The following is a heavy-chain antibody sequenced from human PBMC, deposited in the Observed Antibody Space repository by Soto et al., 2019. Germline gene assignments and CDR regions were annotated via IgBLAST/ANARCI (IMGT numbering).Heavy chain of an antibody. CDR2: ISGSGGGT. D-gene: IGHD2-15*01. J-gene: IGHJ4*02. CDR1: GFTFSSYA. CDR3: AKPLSNGSPDY. V-gene: IGHV3-23*01. Sequence: EVQLLESGGALVQPGGSLRLSCAASGFTFSSYAMSWVRQAPGKGLEWVSLISGSGGGTYYADSVKGRFTISRDNSKNTLHMQMNSLRAEATAVFYWAKPLSNGSPDYWGQGTLVTVSS.